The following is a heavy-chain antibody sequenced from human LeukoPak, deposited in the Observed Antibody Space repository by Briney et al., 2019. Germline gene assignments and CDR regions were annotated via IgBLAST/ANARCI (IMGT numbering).Heavy chain of an antibody. V-gene: IGHV1-69*13. CDR1: GGTFSSYA. CDR3: ASRLYCSNTRCRNFPFAY. CDR2: IIPIFGTA. D-gene: IGHD2-2*01. Sequence: SVKVSCKASGGTFSSYAINWVRQAPGQGLEWMGGIIPIFGTANYAQKFQDRVTITADESTSTAYMELSSLRPEDTAIYYCASRLYCSNTRCRNFPFAYWGQGTLVTVSS. J-gene: IGHJ4*02.